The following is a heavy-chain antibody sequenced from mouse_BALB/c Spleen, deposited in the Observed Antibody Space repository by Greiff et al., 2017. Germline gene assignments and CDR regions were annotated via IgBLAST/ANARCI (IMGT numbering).Heavy chain of an antibody. CDR1: GYTFTSYW. D-gene: IGHD2-4*01. J-gene: IGHJ2*01. CDR2: INPSTGYT. V-gene: IGHV1-7*01. CDR3: ARGDYDGGYYFDY. Sequence: QVQLKESGAELAKPGASVKMSCKASGYTFTSYWMHWVKQRPGQGLEWIGYINPSTGYTEYNQKFKDKATLTADKSSSTAYMQLSSLTSEDSAVYYCARGDYDGGYYFDYWGQGTTLTVSS.